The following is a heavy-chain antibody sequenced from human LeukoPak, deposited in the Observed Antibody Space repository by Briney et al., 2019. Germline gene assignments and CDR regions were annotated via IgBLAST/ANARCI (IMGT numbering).Heavy chain of an antibody. Sequence: GGSLRLSCAASGFTFSSSFMHWVRQAPGKGLEYVSAISPSGDAAFYTNSFKGRFTISRDNSKNTLFLQMGSLTAEDTAVYYCARGLFYGSGQYYFDYWGQGTLVTVSS. V-gene: IGHV3-64*01. CDR1: GFTFSSSF. J-gene: IGHJ4*02. D-gene: IGHD3-10*01. CDR3: ARGLFYGSGQYYFDY. CDR2: ISPSGDAA.